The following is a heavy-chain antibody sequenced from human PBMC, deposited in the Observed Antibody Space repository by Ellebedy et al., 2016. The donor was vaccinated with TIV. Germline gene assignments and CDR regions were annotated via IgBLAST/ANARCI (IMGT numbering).Heavy chain of an antibody. D-gene: IGHD3/OR15-3a*01. CDR2: IKPDGSEK. J-gene: IGHJ6*02. CDR3: AKDLDVWTTYYYYYAMDV. V-gene: IGHV3-7*03. Sequence: GESLKISXAASGFTFSNYWMSWVRQAPGKGLEWVANIKPDGSEKYYVDSVKGRFTISRDNAKDSLYLQMDSLRAEDTALYYCAKDLDVWTTYYYYYAMDVWGQGTPVTVSS. CDR1: GFTFSNYW.